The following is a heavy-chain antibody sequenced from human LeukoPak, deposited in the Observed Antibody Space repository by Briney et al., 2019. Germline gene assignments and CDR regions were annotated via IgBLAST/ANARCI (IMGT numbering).Heavy chain of an antibody. V-gene: IGHV4-59*08. D-gene: IGHD3-3*01. J-gene: IGHJ4*02. CDR2: IYYSGST. CDR1: GGSISSYY. CDR3: ARGRRFLEWEGPFDY. Sequence: SETLSLTCTVSGGSISSYYWSWIRQPPGKGLEWIGYIYYSGSTNYNPSLKSRVTISVDTSKNQFSLRLSSVTAADTAVYYCARGRRFLEWEGPFDYWGQGTLVTVSS.